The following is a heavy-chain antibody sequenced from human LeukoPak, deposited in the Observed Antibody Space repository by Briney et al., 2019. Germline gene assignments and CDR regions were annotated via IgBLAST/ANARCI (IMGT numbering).Heavy chain of an antibody. J-gene: IGHJ4*02. CDR1: GFTFSSYA. CDR2: ISYDGSNK. D-gene: IGHD3-22*01. CDR3: TRGQNGGYYDY. Sequence: GGSLRLSCAASGFTFSSYAMHWVRQAPGKGLEWVAVISYDGSNKYYADSVKGRFTISRDNSKNTLYLQMNSLRAEDTAVYYCTRGQNGGYYDYWGQGTLVTVSS. V-gene: IGHV3-30-3*01.